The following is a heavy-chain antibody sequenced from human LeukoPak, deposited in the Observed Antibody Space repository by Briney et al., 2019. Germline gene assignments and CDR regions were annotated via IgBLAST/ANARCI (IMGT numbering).Heavy chain of an antibody. CDR1: GGSISSGSYY. Sequence: PSETLSLTCTVSGGSISSGSYYWSWIRQPAGKGLEWIGRIYTSGSTNYNPSLKSRVTISVDTSKNQFSLKLSSVTAADTAVYYCARGQEDGYNFWFDPWGQGTLVTVSS. J-gene: IGHJ5*02. CDR3: ARGQEDGYNFWFDP. V-gene: IGHV4-61*02. D-gene: IGHD5-24*01. CDR2: IYTSGST.